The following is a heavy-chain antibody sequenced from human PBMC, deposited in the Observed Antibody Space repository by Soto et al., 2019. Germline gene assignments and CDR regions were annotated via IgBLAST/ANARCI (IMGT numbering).Heavy chain of an antibody. D-gene: IGHD2-2*01. J-gene: IGHJ4*02. V-gene: IGHV1-8*01. CDR3: ATSRQASQYCSSTSCYGEFDY. CDR2: MNPNSGNT. Sequence: QVQLVQSGAEVKKPGASVKVSCKASGYTFTSYDINWVRQATGQGLEWMGWMNPNSGNTGYAQKFQGRVTMTRNTSISTAYMELSSLRSEDTAVYYCATSRQASQYCSSTSCYGEFDYWGQGTLVTVSS. CDR1: GYTFTSYD.